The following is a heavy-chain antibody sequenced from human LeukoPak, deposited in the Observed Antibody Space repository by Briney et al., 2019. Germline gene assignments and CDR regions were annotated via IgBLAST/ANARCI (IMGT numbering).Heavy chain of an antibody. CDR1: GGSITTSSYY. J-gene: IGHJ4*02. CDR2: IYYTGGT. D-gene: IGHD4-11*01. Sequence: SETLSLTCSVSGGSITTSSYYWGWIRQPPEKGLEWIGSIYYTGGTHYSPSLKSRVTMSVDTSKNQFSLKLSSVTAADTAVYYCARHGGTRVTLVEVYYFDYWGQGTLVTVSS. V-gene: IGHV4-39*01. CDR3: ARHGGTRVTLVEVYYFDY.